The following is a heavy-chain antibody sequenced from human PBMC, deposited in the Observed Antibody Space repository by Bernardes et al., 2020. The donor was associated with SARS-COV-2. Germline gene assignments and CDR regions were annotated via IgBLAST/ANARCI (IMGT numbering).Heavy chain of an antibody. V-gene: IGHV1-2*02. Sequence: ASVKVSCRASGYTFTDFYMHWVRQAPGQGLEWMGWINSHSGSTNYAQKFQGRVTISVDTSKNQFSLKVSSVTAADTAVYYCARSPDYDVLTGYYAEGFDSWGQGTLVTVSS. J-gene: IGHJ5*01. D-gene: IGHD3-9*01. CDR2: INSHSGST. CDR3: ARSPDYDVLTGYYAEGFDS. CDR1: GYTFTDFY.